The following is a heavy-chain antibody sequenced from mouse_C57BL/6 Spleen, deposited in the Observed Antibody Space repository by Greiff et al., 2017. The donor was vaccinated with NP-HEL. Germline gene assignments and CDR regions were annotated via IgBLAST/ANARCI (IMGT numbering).Heavy chain of an antibody. CDR3: ATAHYYGSSSFAY. CDR1: GYTFTSYW. Sequence: VQLQQSGAELVMPGASVKLSCKASGYTFTSYWMHWVKQRPGQGLEWIGDIDPSDSYTNYNQKFKGKSTLTVDKSSSTAYMQLSSLTSEDSAVYYCATAHYYGSSSFAYWGQGTLVTVSA. D-gene: IGHD1-1*01. CDR2: IDPSDSYT. J-gene: IGHJ3*01. V-gene: IGHV1-69*01.